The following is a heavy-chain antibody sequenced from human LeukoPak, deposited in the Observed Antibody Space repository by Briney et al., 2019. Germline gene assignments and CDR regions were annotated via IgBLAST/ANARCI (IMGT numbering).Heavy chain of an antibody. CDR2: IYPGDSDT. Sequence: GESLKISCKGSGYSFTSYWIGWVRQMPGKCLEWMGIIYPGDSDTRYSPSFQGQVTISADKSLSTAYLQWSSLKASDTAMYYCARHGGSSKEDYYYYYGMDVWGQGTTVPVSS. D-gene: IGHD6-6*01. J-gene: IGHJ6*02. V-gene: IGHV5-51*01. CDR3: ARHGGSSKEDYYYYYGMDV. CDR1: GYSFTSYW.